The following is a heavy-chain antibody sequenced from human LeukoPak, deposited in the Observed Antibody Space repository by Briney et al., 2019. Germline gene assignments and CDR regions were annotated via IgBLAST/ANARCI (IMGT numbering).Heavy chain of an antibody. CDR2: IKQDGSEK. CDR3: ARDGSGSYYYYYYVDV. D-gene: IGHD3-10*01. Sequence: GGSLRLSCAASGFTFSSYWMSWVRQAPGKGLEWVANIKQDGSEKYYVDSVKGRFTISRDNAKNSLYLQMNSLRAEDTAVYYCARDGSGSYYYYYYVDVWGKGTTVTVSS. V-gene: IGHV3-7*01. J-gene: IGHJ6*03. CDR1: GFTFSSYW.